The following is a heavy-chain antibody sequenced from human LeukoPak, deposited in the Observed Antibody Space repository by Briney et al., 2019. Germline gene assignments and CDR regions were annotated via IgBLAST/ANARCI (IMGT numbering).Heavy chain of an antibody. CDR2: ISYDGSNK. CDR1: GFTFSSYG. Sequence: GRSLRLSCAASGFTFSSYGMHWVRQAPGKGLEWVAVISYDGSNKYYADSVKGRFTISGDNSKNTLYLQMNSLRAEDTAVYYCAKDLGGTNYYYYGMDVWGQGTTVTVSS. J-gene: IGHJ6*02. CDR3: AKDLGGTNYYYYGMDV. V-gene: IGHV3-30*18. D-gene: IGHD4-23*01.